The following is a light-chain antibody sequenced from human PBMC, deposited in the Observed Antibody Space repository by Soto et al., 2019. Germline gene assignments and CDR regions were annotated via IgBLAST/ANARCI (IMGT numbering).Light chain of an antibody. Sequence: EIVMTQSPATLSVSPGERATLSCRASQSVSSNLAWYQQKPGQAPRLLTYGASTRATGIPARFSGSGSGTEFTLTISSLQSEDFAVYYCQQYNNWHSWTFGQGTKVDIK. CDR2: GAS. V-gene: IGKV3-15*01. CDR1: QSVSSN. CDR3: QQYNNWHSWT. J-gene: IGKJ1*01.